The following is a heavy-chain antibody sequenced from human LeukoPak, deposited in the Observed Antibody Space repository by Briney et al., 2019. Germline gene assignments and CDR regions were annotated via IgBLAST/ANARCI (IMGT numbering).Heavy chain of an antibody. CDR3: ARERIDSGYNYYYYGMDV. D-gene: IGHD5-12*01. CDR2: INSGGSST. V-gene: IGHV3-74*01. CDR1: GFTFSSYW. Sequence: GGSLRLSCAASGFTFSSYWMHWVRQAPGKGLVWVSRINSGGSSTSYADSVKGRFTISRDNAKNTLYLQMNSLRAEDTAVYYCARERIDSGYNYYYYGMDVWGKGTTVTVSS. J-gene: IGHJ6*04.